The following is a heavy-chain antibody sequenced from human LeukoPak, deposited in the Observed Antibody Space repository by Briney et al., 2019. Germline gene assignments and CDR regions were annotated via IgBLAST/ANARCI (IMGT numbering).Heavy chain of an antibody. D-gene: IGHD4-17*01. CDR2: ISGYNGNT. Sequence: ASVKVSCKTSGYRFNAYGISWVRQALGQGLEWMGWISGYNGNTNYGEKVQGRLTMTLDTSTTTVYMELSGLRSDDTAVYYCARVFDFGDNGDDAFDTWGQGTLVTVSS. CDR3: ARVFDFGDNGDDAFDT. V-gene: IGHV1-18*01. CDR1: GYRFNAYG. J-gene: IGHJ3*02.